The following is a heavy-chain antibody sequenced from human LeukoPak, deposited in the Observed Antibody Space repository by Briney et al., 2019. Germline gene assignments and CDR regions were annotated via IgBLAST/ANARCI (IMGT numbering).Heavy chain of an antibody. D-gene: IGHD5-24*01. CDR2: IYYSGST. CDR3: ARDDPIEMATIM. V-gene: IGHV4-30-4*01. CDR1: GGSISSGDYY. Sequence: SETLSLTCTVSGGSISSGDYYWSWIRQPPGKGLEWIGYIYYSGSTYYNPSLKSRVTISVDTSKNQFSLKLSSVTAADTAVYYCARDDPIEMATIMWGQGTLLTVSS. J-gene: IGHJ4*02.